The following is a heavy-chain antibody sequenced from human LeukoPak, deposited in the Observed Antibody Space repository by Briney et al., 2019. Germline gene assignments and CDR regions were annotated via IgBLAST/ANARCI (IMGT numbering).Heavy chain of an antibody. J-gene: IGHJ4*02. CDR1: GVSISSRPYH. CDR3: AREIDYDSTAYVY. CDR2: IYYSGSS. V-gene: IGHV4-39*02. D-gene: IGHD3-22*01. Sequence: PSETLSLTCSVSGVSISSRPYHWGWIRHPPGKGLEWIGSIYYSGSSYSNPSLQSRVTMSIDTAKNQFSLKLSSVTAADTAVYYCAREIDYDSTAYVYWGRGTLVTVSS.